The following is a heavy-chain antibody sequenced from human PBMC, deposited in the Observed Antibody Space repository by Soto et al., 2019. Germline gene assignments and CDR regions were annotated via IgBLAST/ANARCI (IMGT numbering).Heavy chain of an antibody. Sequence: EVQLLESGGGLVQPGGSVRLSCAASGLTFGNYAMSWVRQPPGKGLEWVSAISGDSGRTYYADSVKGRFTISRDNSKNTLYLQMNTLRAEDTAVYYCAVTPNCGRDCSAASYWYFDIWGRGTLVTVSS. CDR3: AVTPNCGRDCSAASYWYFDI. V-gene: IGHV3-23*01. CDR1: GLTFGNYA. D-gene: IGHD2-21*02. J-gene: IGHJ2*01. CDR2: ISGDSGRT.